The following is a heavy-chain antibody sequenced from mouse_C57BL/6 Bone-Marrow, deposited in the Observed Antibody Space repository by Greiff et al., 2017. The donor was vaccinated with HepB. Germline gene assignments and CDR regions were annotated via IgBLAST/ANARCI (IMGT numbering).Heavy chain of an antibody. D-gene: IGHD1-1*01. CDR1: GYAFSSSW. Sequence: VQLQQSGPELVKPGASVKISCKASGYAFSSSWMNWVKQRPGKGLEWIGRVYPGDGDTNYNGKFKGKATLTADKSSSTAYMQLSSLTSEDSAVYFCARYYYGSSYPFYFDYWGQGTTLTVSS. CDR3: ARYYYGSSYPFYFDY. V-gene: IGHV1-82*01. CDR2: VYPGDGDT. J-gene: IGHJ2*01.